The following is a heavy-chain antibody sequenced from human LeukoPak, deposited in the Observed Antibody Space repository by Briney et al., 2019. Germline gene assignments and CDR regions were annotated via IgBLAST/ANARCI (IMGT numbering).Heavy chain of an antibody. CDR1: GFTVSSNY. CDR3: ATHIVVVTAPHNDAFDI. Sequence: GGPLRLSCAASGFTVSSNYMSWVRQAPGKGLEWVSVIYSGGSTYYADPVKGRFTISRDNSKNTLYLQMNSLRAEDTAVYYCATHIVVVTAPHNDAFDIWGQGTMVTVSS. D-gene: IGHD2-21*02. V-gene: IGHV3-66*04. J-gene: IGHJ3*02. CDR2: IYSGGST.